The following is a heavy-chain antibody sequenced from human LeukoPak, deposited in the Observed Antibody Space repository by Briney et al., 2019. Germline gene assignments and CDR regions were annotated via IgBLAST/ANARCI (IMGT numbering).Heavy chain of an antibody. Sequence: GGCLRLSCAASGCTFDDYAMHWVRQAPGKGLEWVSGISWNSGSIGYADSVKGRFIISRDNAKNSLYLQMNSLRAEDTVLYYCAKDIGPVIAAAGPWGYFDYWGQGTLVTVSS. J-gene: IGHJ4*02. D-gene: IGHD6-13*01. CDR3: AKDIGPVIAAAGPWGYFDY. V-gene: IGHV3-9*01. CDR2: ISWNSGSI. CDR1: GCTFDDYA.